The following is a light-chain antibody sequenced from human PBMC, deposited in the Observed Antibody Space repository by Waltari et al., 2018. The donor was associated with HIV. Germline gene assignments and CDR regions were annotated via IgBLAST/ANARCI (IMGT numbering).Light chain of an antibody. J-gene: IGLJ1*01. CDR1: DSHSGSNF. CDR2: RNH. Sequence: QFILTQPPSACDVPGQSLPLPCSGNDSHSGSNFVFWYLQFPGRAPKLLIYRNHQRPSGVDGRFSGSRSGTSASLVIGALRAEDEADYYCASWDDGLEGHVFGGGTTVSVL. CDR3: ASWDDGLEGHV. V-gene: IGLV1-47*01.